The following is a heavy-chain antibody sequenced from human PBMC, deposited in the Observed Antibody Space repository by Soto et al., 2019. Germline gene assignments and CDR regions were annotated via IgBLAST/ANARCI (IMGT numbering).Heavy chain of an antibody. CDR3: ARDDATYCGGDCYRYFYYGMDV. CDR2: IIPMFPTA. CDR1: GGTFSNHA. Sequence: SVKVSCKASGGTFSNHAISWVRQAPGQGLEWVGGIIPMFPTADYAQRFQGRVTITADDSTTTVYMELSGLRSEDTAMYYCARDDATYCGGDCYRYFYYGMDVWCQGTTVTVSS. D-gene: IGHD2-21*02. V-gene: IGHV1-69*13. J-gene: IGHJ6*02.